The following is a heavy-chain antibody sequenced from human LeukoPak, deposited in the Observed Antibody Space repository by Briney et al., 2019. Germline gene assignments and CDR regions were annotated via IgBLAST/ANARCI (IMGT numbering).Heavy chain of an antibody. J-gene: IGHJ5*02. CDR3: ARDKGISSAIDL. V-gene: IGHV4-59*01. Sequence: SETLSLTCTVSGGSMSSNYWSWIRQPPGKGLEWIGYIYYSGSTNYNPSLKSRVTISVDTSKNQFSLKLSSVTAADTAVYYCARDKGISSAIDLWGQGTLVTVSS. CDR2: IYYSGST. CDR1: GGSMSSNY. D-gene: IGHD6-6*01.